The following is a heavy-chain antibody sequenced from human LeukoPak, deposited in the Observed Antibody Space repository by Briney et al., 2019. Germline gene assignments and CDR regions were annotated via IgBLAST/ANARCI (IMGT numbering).Heavy chain of an antibody. CDR2: IIPIFGTA. Sequence: SVKVSCKASGGTFSSYAISWVRQAPGQGLEWMGGIIPIFGTANYAQKFQGRVTITADESTSTAYMELSSLRSEDTAVYYCARGRPVEMATILGWFDPWGQGTLVTVSS. CDR1: GGTFSSYA. V-gene: IGHV1-69*13. J-gene: IGHJ5*02. D-gene: IGHD5-24*01. CDR3: ARGRPVEMATILGWFDP.